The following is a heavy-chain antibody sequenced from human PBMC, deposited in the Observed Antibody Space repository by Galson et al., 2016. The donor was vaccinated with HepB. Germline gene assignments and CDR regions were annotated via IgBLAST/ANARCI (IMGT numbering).Heavy chain of an antibody. CDR3: ARGGGWGYCTKVVWSPHALDI. Sequence: SVKVSCKASGYTFTSYDINWVRQATGQGLEWMGWMNPNSGNTNFAQNFQGRLTMTRDTSISTAYMELSILRSEDTAVYFCARGGGWGYCTKVVWSPHALDIWGQGTMVTVSS. V-gene: IGHV1-8*01. J-gene: IGHJ3*02. CDR2: MNPNSGNT. CDR1: GYTFTSYD. D-gene: IGHD2-8*01.